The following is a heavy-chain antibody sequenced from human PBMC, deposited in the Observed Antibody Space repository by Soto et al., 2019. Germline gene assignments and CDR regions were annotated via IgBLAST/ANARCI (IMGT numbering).Heavy chain of an antibody. Sequence: ASVKVSCKVSGYTLTELSMHWVRQAPGKGLEWMGGFDPEDGETIYAQKFQGRVTMTEDTSTDTAYMELSSLRSEDTAVYYCATLVGDITIFIESDYWGQGTLVTVSS. V-gene: IGHV1-24*01. CDR1: GYTLTELS. CDR3: ATLVGDITIFIESDY. J-gene: IGHJ4*02. D-gene: IGHD3-3*01. CDR2: FDPEDGET.